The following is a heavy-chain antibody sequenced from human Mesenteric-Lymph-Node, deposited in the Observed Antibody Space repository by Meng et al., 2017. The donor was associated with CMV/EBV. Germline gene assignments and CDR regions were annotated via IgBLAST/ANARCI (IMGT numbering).Heavy chain of an antibody. CDR3: AKVDGWFTSRWGD. CDR2: ISYDGSNK. CDR1: GFTFSSYA. D-gene: IGHD3-16*01. J-gene: IGHJ4*02. V-gene: IGHV3-30*04. Sequence: GESLKISCAASGFTFSSYAMHWVRQAPGKGLEWVAVISYDGSNKYYADSVKGRFTISRDNSKNTLYLQMKSLVPDDTATYYCAKVDGWFTSRWGDWGQGTLVTVSS.